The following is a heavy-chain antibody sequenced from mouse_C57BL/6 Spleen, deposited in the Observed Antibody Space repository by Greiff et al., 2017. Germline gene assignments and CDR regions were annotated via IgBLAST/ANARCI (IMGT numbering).Heavy chain of an antibody. Sequence: VQLQQSGPVLVKPGASVKMSCKASGYTFTDYYMNWVKQSHGKSLEWVGVIHPYNGGTSYNQKFKGKATLTVDKSSSTAYMELNSLTSEDSAVYSCARDYYGSRYWGQGTTLTVSS. CDR3: ARDYYGSRY. J-gene: IGHJ2*01. CDR2: IHPYNGGT. V-gene: IGHV1-19*01. D-gene: IGHD1-1*01. CDR1: GYTFTDYY.